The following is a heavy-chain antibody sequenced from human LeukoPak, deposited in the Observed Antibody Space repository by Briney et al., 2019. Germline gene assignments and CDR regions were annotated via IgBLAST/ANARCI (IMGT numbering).Heavy chain of an antibody. J-gene: IGHJ4*02. D-gene: IGHD4-11*01. CDR1: GYTFTSYY. Sequence: KVSCKASGYTFTSYYMHWVRQMPGKGLEWMGIIYPGDSDTRYSPSFQGQVTISADKSITTAYLHWSSLKASDTAMYYCARPTGLRFFDYWGQGTLVTVSS. CDR2: IYPGDSDT. V-gene: IGHV5-51*01. CDR3: ARPTGLRFFDY.